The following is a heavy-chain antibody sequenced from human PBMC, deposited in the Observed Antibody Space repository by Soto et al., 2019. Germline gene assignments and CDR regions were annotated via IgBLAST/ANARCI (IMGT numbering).Heavy chain of an antibody. Sequence: GGSLRLSCSASGFIFSQSTIYWVRQVPGKGLEAISAVSTSGRSTYYADSVKDRFTISRDNSKNTLFLQMGSLRPEDTAIYYCVKQAHGLDGVAFDYWGQGTQVTVS. CDR1: GFIFSQST. J-gene: IGHJ4*02. CDR2: VSTSGRST. V-gene: IGHV3-64D*06. CDR3: VKQAHGLDGVAFDY. D-gene: IGHD2-15*01.